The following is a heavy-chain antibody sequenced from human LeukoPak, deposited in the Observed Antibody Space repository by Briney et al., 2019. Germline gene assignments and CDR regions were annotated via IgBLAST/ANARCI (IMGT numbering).Heavy chain of an antibody. CDR3: AKNWGSSNYDFDY. J-gene: IGHJ4*02. CDR2: ISGSGGNT. D-gene: IGHD7-27*01. CDR1: GFTLSSYA. Sequence: PGGSLRLSCEASGFTLSSYAMSWVRQAPGKGLEWVSTISGSGGNTYYADFVKGRFTISRDTSKNTLYLQMNSLRAEDTAVYYCAKNWGSSNYDFDYWGQGTLATVSS. V-gene: IGHV3-23*01.